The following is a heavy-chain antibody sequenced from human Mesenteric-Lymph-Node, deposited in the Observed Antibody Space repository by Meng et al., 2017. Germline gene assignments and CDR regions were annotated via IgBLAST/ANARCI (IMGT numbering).Heavy chain of an antibody. V-gene: IGHV1-18*01. Sequence: ASVKVSCKASGYTFTSYGISWVRQAPGQGLEWMGWISAYNGNTNYAQKFQGRVTMTRNTSISTAYMELSSLRSEDTAVYYCARGRQQWLFIGWWAFDIWGQGTMVTVSS. D-gene: IGHD6-19*01. CDR2: ISAYNGNT. CDR3: ARGRQQWLFIGWWAFDI. CDR1: GYTFTSYG. J-gene: IGHJ3*02.